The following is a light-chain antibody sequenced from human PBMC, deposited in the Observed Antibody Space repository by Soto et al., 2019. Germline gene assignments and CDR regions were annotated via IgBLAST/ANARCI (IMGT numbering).Light chain of an antibody. V-gene: IGKV4-1*01. Sequence: DIVMTQSPDSLAVSLGERATINCKSSQSGLYSSNNKNYLAWYQQKPGQPPKLLIYWASTRESGVPDRFSGGGSGTDFTLTISSLQAEDVAVYYCQQYSSPPLTFGQGTTVEVK. CDR3: QQYSSPPLT. J-gene: IGKJ1*01. CDR1: QSGLYSSNNKNY. CDR2: WAS.